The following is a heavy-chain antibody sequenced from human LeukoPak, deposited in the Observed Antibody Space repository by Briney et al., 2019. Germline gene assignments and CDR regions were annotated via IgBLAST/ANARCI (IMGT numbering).Heavy chain of an antibody. CDR3: ARTTAWARTKFDY. D-gene: IGHD1-14*01. J-gene: IGHJ4*02. Sequence: GASVKVSCKASGYTFTSYAMNWVRQAPGQGLEWMGWISTYSDNANYAQNLQGRVTMTTDTSTTTAYMELRSLRSDDTAVYYCARTTAWARTKFDYWGQGTLVTVSS. CDR2: ISTYSDNA. V-gene: IGHV1-18*01. CDR1: GYTFTSYA.